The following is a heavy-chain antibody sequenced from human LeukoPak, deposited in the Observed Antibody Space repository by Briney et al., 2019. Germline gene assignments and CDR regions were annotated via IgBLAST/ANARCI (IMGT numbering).Heavy chain of an antibody. CDR1: GGSFSGYY. V-gene: IGHV4-34*01. CDR3: ARALGYYHGSGSYYYPYYSYGMDV. J-gene: IGHJ6*02. D-gene: IGHD3-10*01. CDR2: INQSGST. Sequence: PSQTLSLTCAGYGGSFSGYYWSWIRQPPGKGLEGIGEINQSGSTNYNPSRKSRVTISVDTSKNQFSLKLSSVTAADTAVYYCARALGYYHGSGSYYYPYYSYGMDVWGQGTTVTVSS.